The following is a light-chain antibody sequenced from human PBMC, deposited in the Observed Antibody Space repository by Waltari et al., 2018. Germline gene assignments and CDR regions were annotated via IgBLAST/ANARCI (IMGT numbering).Light chain of an antibody. J-gene: IGKJ4*01. CDR1: QTIRTTY. Sequence: EGATRACRTSQTIRTTYLVWYQQKPGQAPTLLIYGTFSRATGIPDRFTGSGSGTDFSLTISSLEAEDFATYYCQQYDISPLTFGGGTKVEIK. CDR2: GTF. CDR3: QQYDISPLT. V-gene: IGKV3-20*01.